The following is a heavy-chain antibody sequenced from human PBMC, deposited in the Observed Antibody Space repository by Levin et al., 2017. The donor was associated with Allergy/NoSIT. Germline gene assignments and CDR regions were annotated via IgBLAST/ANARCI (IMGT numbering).Heavy chain of an antibody. CDR1: GFTFSSYG. CDR3: AKGGFLSIAAANKLTNWFDP. J-gene: IGHJ5*02. CDR2: ISYDGSNK. Sequence: GGSLRLSCAASGFTFSSYGMHWVRQAPGKGLEWVAVISYDGSNKYYADSVKGRFTISRDNSKNTLYLQMNSLRAEDTAVYYCAKGGFLSIAAANKLTNWFDPWGQGTLVTVSS. V-gene: IGHV3-30*18. D-gene: IGHD6-13*01.